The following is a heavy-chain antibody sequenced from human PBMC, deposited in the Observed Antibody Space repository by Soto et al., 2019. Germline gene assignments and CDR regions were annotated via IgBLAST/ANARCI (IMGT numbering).Heavy chain of an antibody. CDR2: IYYSGST. V-gene: IGHV4-38-2*01. D-gene: IGHD5-18*01. J-gene: IGHJ4*02. CDR3: ARVDLVDATTIDY. CDR1: GYSISSGFY. Sequence: KSSETLSLTCAVSGYSISSGFYWSWIRQPPGKGLEWIGTIYYSGSTFYKPSLKSRVTISVDTSKNQFSLKLYSVTAADSAVYFCARVDLVDATTIDYWGQGTLVTVSS.